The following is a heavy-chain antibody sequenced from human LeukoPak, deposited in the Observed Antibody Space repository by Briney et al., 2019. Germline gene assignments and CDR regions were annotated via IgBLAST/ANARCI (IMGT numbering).Heavy chain of an antibody. J-gene: IGHJ4*02. CDR1: GHTFTSYF. V-gene: IGHV1-46*01. D-gene: IGHD3/OR15-3a*01. CDR3: ARDVDWNYCFDY. CDR2: INPSGGRT. Sequence: ASVKVSCKASGHTFTSYFMHWVRQAPGQGLEWMGIINPSGGRTDNAQRFQGRVTMTTDTSSSTAYMELSSLSSEDTAMYYCARDVDWNYCFDYWGQGTLVTVSS.